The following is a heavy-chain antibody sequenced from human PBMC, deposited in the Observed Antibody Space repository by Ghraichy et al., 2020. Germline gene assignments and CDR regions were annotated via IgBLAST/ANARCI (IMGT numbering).Heavy chain of an antibody. CDR1: GFTFSSYG. CDR2: ISYDGSNK. CDR3: AKDGKDTAMVSEHPLF. D-gene: IGHD5-18*01. J-gene: IGHJ4*02. Sequence: GGSLRLPCAASGFTFSSYGMHWVRQAPGKGLEWVAVISYDGSNKYYADSVKGRFTISRDNSKNTLYLQMNSLRAEDTAVYYCAKDGKDTAMVSEHPLFWGQGTLVTVSS. V-gene: IGHV3-30*18.